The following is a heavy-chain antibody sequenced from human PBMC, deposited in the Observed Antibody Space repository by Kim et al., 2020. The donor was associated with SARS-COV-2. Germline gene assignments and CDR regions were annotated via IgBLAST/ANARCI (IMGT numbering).Heavy chain of an antibody. CDR2: ISSSSSYI. D-gene: IGHD4-17*01. CDR3: ARGGTNDYRPFDI. V-gene: IGHV3-21*01. J-gene: IGHJ3*02. CDR1: GFSFSSYS. Sequence: GGSLRLSCAASGFSFSSYSMNWVRQAPGKGLEWVSCISSSSSYIYYADSVKGRFTISRDNAKNSLYLQMNSLTAEDTAVYYCARGGTNDYRPFDIWGQGTMVTVSS.